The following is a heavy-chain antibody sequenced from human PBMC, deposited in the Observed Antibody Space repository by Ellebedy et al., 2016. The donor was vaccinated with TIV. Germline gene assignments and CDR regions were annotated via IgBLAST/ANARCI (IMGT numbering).Heavy chain of an antibody. J-gene: IGHJ4*02. V-gene: IGHV4-59*08. CDR3: ARTYSPHCTNGVCYMAYYFDY. CDR2: IYYSGST. Sequence: SETLSLTCTVSGGSISSYYWSWIRQPPGKGLEWIGYIYYSGSTYYNPSLKSRVTISVDMSKNQFSLKLSSVTAADTAVYYCARTYSPHCTNGVCYMAYYFDYWGQGTLVTVSS. D-gene: IGHD2-8*01. CDR1: GGSISSYY.